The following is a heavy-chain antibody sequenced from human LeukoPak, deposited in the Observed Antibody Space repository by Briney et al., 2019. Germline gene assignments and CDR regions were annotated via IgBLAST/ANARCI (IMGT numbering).Heavy chain of an antibody. CDR2: ISRTGDST. CDR3: AEERFNDYGDFDY. Sequence: GSLRLSCTASGFTFSSQGMTWVRQTPGKGLEWVSSISRTGDSTYYADSVKGRFTISRDNSKNTLYLQLNSLRAEDTAVYYCAEERFNDYGDFDYWGQGTLVTVSS. V-gene: IGHV3-23*01. CDR1: GFTFSSQG. J-gene: IGHJ4*02. D-gene: IGHD4-17*01.